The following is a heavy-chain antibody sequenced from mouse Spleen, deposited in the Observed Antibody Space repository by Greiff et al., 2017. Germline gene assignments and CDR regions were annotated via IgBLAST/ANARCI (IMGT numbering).Heavy chain of an antibody. J-gene: IGHJ4*01. CDR2: ISYDGSN. V-gene: IGHV3-6*01. D-gene: IGHD6-1*01. Sequence: EVQLKESGPGLVKPSQSLSLTCSVTGYSITSGYYWNWIRQFPGNKLEWMGYISYDGSNNYNPSLKNRISITRDTSKNQFFLKLNSVTTEDTATYYCARVQSAMDYWGQGTSVTVSS. CDR3: ARVQSAMDY. CDR1: GYSITSGYY.